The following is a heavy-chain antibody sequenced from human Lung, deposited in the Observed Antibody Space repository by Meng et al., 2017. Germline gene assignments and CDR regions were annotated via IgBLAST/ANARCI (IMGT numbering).Heavy chain of an antibody. J-gene: IGHJ6*02. CDR3: ARALFRTDCTNGVCRPNYYYYGMDV. D-gene: IGHD2-8*01. V-gene: IGHV6-1*01. CDR2: TYYRSKWYN. Sequence: SQTLSLTCAISGDSVSSNSAAWNWIRQSPSRGLEWLGRTYYRSKWYNDYAVSVKSRITINPDTSKNQFSLQLNSVTPEDTAVYYCARALFRTDCTNGVCRPNYYYYGMDVWGQGTTVTFSS. CDR1: GDSVSSNSAA.